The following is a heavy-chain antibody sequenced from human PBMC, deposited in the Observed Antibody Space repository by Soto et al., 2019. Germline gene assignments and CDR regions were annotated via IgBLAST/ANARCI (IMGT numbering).Heavy chain of an antibody. Sequence: PVESLGLSCAASGFTFSSYAMHWVRQAPGKGLEWVAVISYDGSNKYYADSVKGRFTISRDNSKNTLYLQMNNLRAEDTAVYYCAREGDIYGLLHYYYSGMHVWCQWTSVSGS. CDR3: AREGDIYGLLHYYYSGMHV. CDR1: GFTFSSYA. V-gene: IGHV3-30-3*01. CDR2: ISYDGSNK. J-gene: IGHJ6*02. D-gene: IGHD3-10*01.